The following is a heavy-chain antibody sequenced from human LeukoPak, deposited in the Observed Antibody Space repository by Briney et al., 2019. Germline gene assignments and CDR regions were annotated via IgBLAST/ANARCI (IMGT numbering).Heavy chain of an antibody. CDR3: ARPGGPAAGNWYFDL. V-gene: IGHV3-53*01. CDR1: GFTVSSNY. D-gene: IGHD6-13*01. CDR2: IYSGGST. Sequence: GGSLRLSCAASGFTVSSNYMSWVRQAPGKGPEWVSVIYSGGSTYYADSVKGRFTISRDNSKNTLYLQMNGLRAEDTAVYYCARPGGPAAGNWYFDLWGRGTLVTVSS. J-gene: IGHJ2*01.